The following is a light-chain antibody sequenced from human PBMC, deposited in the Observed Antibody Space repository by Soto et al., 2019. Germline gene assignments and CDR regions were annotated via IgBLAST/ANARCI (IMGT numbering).Light chain of an antibody. V-gene: IGLV2-14*01. J-gene: IGLJ3*02. CDR1: SSDVGSYNY. Sequence: QSALTQPASVSGSPGQSITISCTGTSSDVGSYNYVSWYQQHPGKAPKLMIYEVSNRPSGVSDRFSGSKSGNTASLTISGLQAESEAYYYCSSYTSTATRVFGRGTKHTLL. CDR3: SSYTSTATRV. CDR2: EVS.